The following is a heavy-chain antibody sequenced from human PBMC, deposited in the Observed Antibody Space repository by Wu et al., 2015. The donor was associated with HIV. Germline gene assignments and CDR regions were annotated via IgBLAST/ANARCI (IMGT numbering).Heavy chain of an antibody. CDR1: GGTFTTYA. V-gene: IGHV1-69*14. CDR2: RLPIFATG. Sequence: QVQLVQSGSEVMKPGSSVKVACKASGGTFTTYAFSWVRQAPGHGLEWMGGRLPIFATGNFAPKFQGRVTLSADTSTSTAYMELKSLQSDDTAIYFCAISLPPYSNGQRPFDYWGTGKPGHRRL. CDR3: AISLPPYSNGQRPFDY. D-gene: IGHD4-11*01. J-gene: IGHJ4*02.